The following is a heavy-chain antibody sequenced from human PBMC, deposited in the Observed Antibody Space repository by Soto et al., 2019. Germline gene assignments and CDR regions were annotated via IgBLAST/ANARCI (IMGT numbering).Heavy chain of an antibody. J-gene: IGHJ4*02. CDR3: ARLEWFGGTRQILFDY. D-gene: IGHD3-10*01. V-gene: IGHV4-34*01. Sequence: SETLSLTCAVYGGSFSGYYWSWIRQPPGKGLEWIGEINHSGSTNYNPSLKSRVTISVDTSKNQFSLKLSSVTAADTAVYYCARLEWFGGTRQILFDYWGQGTLVTVSS. CDR2: INHSGST. CDR1: GGSFSGYY.